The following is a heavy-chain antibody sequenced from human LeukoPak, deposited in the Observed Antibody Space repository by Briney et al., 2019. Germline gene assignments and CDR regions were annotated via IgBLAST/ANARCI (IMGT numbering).Heavy chain of an antibody. J-gene: IGHJ4*02. D-gene: IGHD2-2*01. Sequence: GSVKVSCKASGYTFTCYYMHWVRQAPGQGLEWMGWINPNSGGTNYAQKFQGRVTMTRDTSISTAYMELSRLRSDDTAVYYCARARDIVVVAFDYWGQGTLVTVSS. CDR3: ARARDIVVVAFDY. CDR1: GYTFTCYY. V-gene: IGHV1-2*02. CDR2: INPNSGGT.